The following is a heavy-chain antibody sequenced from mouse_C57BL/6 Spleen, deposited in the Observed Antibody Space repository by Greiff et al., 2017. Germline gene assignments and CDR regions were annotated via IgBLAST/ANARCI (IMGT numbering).Heavy chain of an antibody. CDR1: GYTFTDYN. V-gene: IGHV1-18*01. D-gene: IGHD2-1*01. CDR2: INPNNGGT. J-gene: IGHJ3*01. Sequence: EVQLQQPGPELVKPGASVKIPCKASGYTFTDYNMDWVKQSHGKSLEWIGDINPNNGGTIYNQKFKGKATLTVDKTSSTAYMELRSLTSEDTAVYYCARSGNYEAWFAYWGQGTLVTVSA. CDR3: ARSGNYEAWFAY.